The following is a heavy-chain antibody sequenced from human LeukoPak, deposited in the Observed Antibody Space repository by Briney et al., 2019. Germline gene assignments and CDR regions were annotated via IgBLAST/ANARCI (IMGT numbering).Heavy chain of an antibody. CDR1: GGSFSGYY. V-gene: IGHV4-34*01. CDR2: INHSGST. J-gene: IGHJ4*02. CDR3: ARGSSTSCYCY. Sequence: SETLSLTSAVYGGSFSGYYWSWIRQPPGEGLEWIGEINHSGSTNYNPSLKSRVTISVDTSKNQFSLKLSSVPAADTAVYYCARGSSTSCYCYWGQGTLVTVSS. D-gene: IGHD2-2*01.